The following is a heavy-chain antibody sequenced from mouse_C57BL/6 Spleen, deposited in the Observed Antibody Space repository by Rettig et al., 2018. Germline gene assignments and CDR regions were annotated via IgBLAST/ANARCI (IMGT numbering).Heavy chain of an antibody. D-gene: IGHD2-2*01. CDR1: FTTYG. J-gene: IGHJ2*01. CDR2: INTYSGVP. Sequence: FTTYGMSWVKQAPGKGLKWMGWINTYSGVPTYADDFKGRFAFSLETSASTAYLQINNLKNEDTATYFCARNYGYDRGFDYWGQGTTLTVSS. CDR3: ARNYGYDRGFDY. V-gene: IGHV9-3*01.